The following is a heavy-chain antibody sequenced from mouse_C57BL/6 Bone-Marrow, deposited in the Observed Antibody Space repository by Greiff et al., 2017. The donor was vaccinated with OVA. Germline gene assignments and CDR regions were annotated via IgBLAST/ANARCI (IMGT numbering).Heavy chain of an antibody. CDR2: IDPENGDT. Sequence: EVQLQQSGAELVRLGASVKLSCTASGFNIKDDYMHWVKQRPEQGLEWIGWIDPENGDTEYASKFQGKATITADTSSNTAYLQLSSLTSEDTAVYYCTTLDGYLFAYWGQGTLVTVSA. CDR3: TTLDGYLFAY. V-gene: IGHV14-4*01. D-gene: IGHD2-3*01. CDR1: GFNIKDDY. J-gene: IGHJ3*01.